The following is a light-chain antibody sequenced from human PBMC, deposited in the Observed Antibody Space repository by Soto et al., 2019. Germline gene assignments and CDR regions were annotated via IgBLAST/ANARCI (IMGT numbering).Light chain of an antibody. V-gene: IGLV2-14*01. CDR2: EVS. J-gene: IGLJ3*02. CDR1: SSDVGGYNY. CDR3: SSYARTGPWV. Sequence: SALTQPASVSGSPGQSIAISCTGSSSDVGGYNYVSWYQHHPGKGPKLIIYEVSNRPSGVSDRFSGSKSGNTASLTISVLQAEDEADYYCSSYARTGPWVFGGGTKLTVL.